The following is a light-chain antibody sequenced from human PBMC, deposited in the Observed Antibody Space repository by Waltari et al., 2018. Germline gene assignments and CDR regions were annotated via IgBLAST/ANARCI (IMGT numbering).Light chain of an antibody. CDR3: QQYFTTPRA. Sequence: DIVMTQSPDSLALSLGERATINCRPSPSLLFSSNHKNYLAWYQKKPGQPPKLLIYWASTRDSGVPDRFSGSGSGTDFSLTISGLQAEDVAVYYCQQYFTTPRAFGQGTKVEIK. CDR2: WAS. J-gene: IGKJ1*01. CDR1: PSLLFSSNHKNY. V-gene: IGKV4-1*01.